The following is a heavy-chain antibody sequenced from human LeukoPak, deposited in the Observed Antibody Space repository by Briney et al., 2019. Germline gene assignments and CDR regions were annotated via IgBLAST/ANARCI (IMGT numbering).Heavy chain of an antibody. V-gene: IGHV3-7*01. CDR3: ARGAGVFFDN. J-gene: IGHJ4*02. CDR1: RLTISSYG. Sequence: TGGSLRLSCEASRLTISSYGMTWLRQAPGKGLEWVAYIKEDGSENFYVGSVKGRFTISRDNARKSVYLQMNSLRVEDTAVYYCARGAGVFFDNWGQGTLVTVPS. CDR2: IKEDGSEN. D-gene: IGHD3-10*01.